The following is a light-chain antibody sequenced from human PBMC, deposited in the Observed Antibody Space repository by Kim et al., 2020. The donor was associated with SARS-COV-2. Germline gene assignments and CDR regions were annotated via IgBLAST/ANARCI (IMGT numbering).Light chain of an antibody. CDR3: PQYNSHSPLT. J-gene: IGKJ3*01. CDR2: RAS. V-gene: IGKV1-5*03. Sequence: VGERVTTPCRASQIISRWLAWYQQKPRKAPQLLIYRASTLESGVPSRFRGSGSGTECTLTIRYLQRDDFACYFCPQYNSHSPLTFGPRATVDI. CDR1: QIISRW.